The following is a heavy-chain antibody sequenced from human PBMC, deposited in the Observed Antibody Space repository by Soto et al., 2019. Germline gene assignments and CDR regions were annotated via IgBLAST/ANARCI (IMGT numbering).Heavy chain of an antibody. J-gene: IGHJ4*02. D-gene: IGHD3-10*01. Sequence: QVQLVESGGGVVQPGRSLRLSCAASGFTFSSYGMHWVRQAPGKGLEWVAVISYDGSNKYYADSVKGRFTISRDNSKNSLYLQMKSMRAEDTAVYYCAKSGLRWHGSGSYYPYYFDYWGQGTLVTVSS. CDR2: ISYDGSNK. V-gene: IGHV3-30*18. CDR1: GFTFSSYG. CDR3: AKSGLRWHGSGSYYPYYFDY.